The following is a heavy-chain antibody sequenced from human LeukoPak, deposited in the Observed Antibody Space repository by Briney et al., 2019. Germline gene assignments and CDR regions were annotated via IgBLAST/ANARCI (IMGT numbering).Heavy chain of an antibody. CDR3: AKGGYSYGYGFWASFGYFDY. CDR2: ISRSSSTI. V-gene: IGHV3-48*04. D-gene: IGHD5-18*01. CDR1: GFTFSRYS. J-gene: IGHJ4*02. Sequence: GGSLRLSCAASGFTFSRYSMNWVRQAPGKGLEWVSYISRSSSTIHYADSVKGRFTISRDNAKSSLFLQMNSLRAEDTAVYYCAKGGYSYGYGFWASFGYFDYWGQGTLVTVSS.